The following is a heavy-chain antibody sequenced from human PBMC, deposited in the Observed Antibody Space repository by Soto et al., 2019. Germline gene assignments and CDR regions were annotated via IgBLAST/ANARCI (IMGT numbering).Heavy chain of an antibody. Sequence: GASVKVSCKASGYSFTNYGFNWVRQAPGQGLEWMGWISAYNRNTNYAQNLRGRVTMTTDTSTSTAYMELRSLRSDDTAVYYCARVLGDYGADGYWGQGTLVTAPQ. V-gene: IGHV1-18*01. CDR1: GYSFTNYG. CDR2: ISAYNRNT. D-gene: IGHD4-17*01. J-gene: IGHJ1*01. CDR3: ARVLGDYGADGY.